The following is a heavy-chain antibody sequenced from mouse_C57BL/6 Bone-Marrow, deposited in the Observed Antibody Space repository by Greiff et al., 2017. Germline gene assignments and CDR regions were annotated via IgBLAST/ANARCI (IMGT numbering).Heavy chain of an antibody. V-gene: IGHV14-2*01. CDR2: IDPEDGET. Sequence: EVQLQQSGAELVRPGASVKLSCTASGFNIKDYYMHWVKQRTEQGLEWIGRIDPEDGETKYAPQFQGKATITADTSSNTAYLQLSSLTSEDTAVYYCASPPYYGSSYWYAMDYWGQGTSVTVSS. CDR3: ASPPYYGSSYWYAMDY. D-gene: IGHD1-1*01. J-gene: IGHJ4*01. CDR1: GFNIKDYY.